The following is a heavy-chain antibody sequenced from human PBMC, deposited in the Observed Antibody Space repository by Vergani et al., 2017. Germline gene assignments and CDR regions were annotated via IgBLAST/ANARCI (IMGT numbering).Heavy chain of an antibody. Sequence: QVQLVQSGAEVKKPGSSVKVSCKASGGTFSSYAISWVRQAPGQGLEWMGGIIPIFGTANYAQKFQGRVTITADESTSTAYMELRSLRSEDTAVYYCARAKKATTGWGYYYYYYMDVWGKGTTVTVSS. V-gene: IGHV1-69*01. CDR1: GGTFSSYA. D-gene: IGHD4-11*01. J-gene: IGHJ6*03. CDR2: IIPIFGTA. CDR3: ARAKKATTGWGYYYYYYMDV.